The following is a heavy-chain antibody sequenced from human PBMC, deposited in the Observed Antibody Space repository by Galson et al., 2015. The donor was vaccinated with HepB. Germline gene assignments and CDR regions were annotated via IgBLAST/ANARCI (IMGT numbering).Heavy chain of an antibody. CDR3: ARDIRYSGYSYNDY. Sequence: SLRLSCAASGFTFSDHFIDWVRQAPGKGLEWVGRSRNKANGYSTEFAASVRGRFSISRDDSGNSLYLQMNSLRSEDTAVYFCARDIRYSGYSYNDYWGQGTLVTVSS. CDR1: GFTFSDHF. J-gene: IGHJ4*02. CDR2: SRNKANGYST. V-gene: IGHV3-72*01. D-gene: IGHD5-12*01.